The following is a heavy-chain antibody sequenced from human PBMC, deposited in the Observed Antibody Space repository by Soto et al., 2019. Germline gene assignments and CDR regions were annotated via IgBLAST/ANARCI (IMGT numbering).Heavy chain of an antibody. CDR3: ARGSLHYDILTCYLSDWFDP. V-gene: IGHV1-8*01. Sequence: QVQLVQSGAEVKKPGASVKVSCKASGYTFTSYDINWVRQATGQGLEWMGWMNPNSGNTGYAQKFQGRVTMTRNTSISTAYMELSSLRSEDTAVYYCARGSLHYDILTCYLSDWFDPWGQGTLVTVSS. D-gene: IGHD3-9*01. J-gene: IGHJ5*02. CDR2: MNPNSGNT. CDR1: GYTFTSYD.